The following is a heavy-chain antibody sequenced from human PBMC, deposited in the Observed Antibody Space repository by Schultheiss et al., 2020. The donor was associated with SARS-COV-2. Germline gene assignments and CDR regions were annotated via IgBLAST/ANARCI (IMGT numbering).Heavy chain of an antibody. J-gene: IGHJ6*03. CDR2: INHSGST. D-gene: IGHD6-13*01. Sequence: SETLSLTCAVYGGSISSYYWSWIRQPPGKGLEWIGEINHSGSTYYNPSLKSRVTISVDTSKNQFSLKLSSVTAADTAVYYCARVSLQQLVRDYYYMDVWGKGTTVTVSS. CDR1: GGSISSYY. V-gene: IGHV4-34*01. CDR3: ARVSLQQLVRDYYYMDV.